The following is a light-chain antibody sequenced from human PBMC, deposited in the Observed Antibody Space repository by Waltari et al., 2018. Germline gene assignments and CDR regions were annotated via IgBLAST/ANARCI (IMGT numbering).Light chain of an antibody. CDR1: SSNIGSNF. CDR3: AAWDDSVSGHYV. CDR2: RDN. J-gene: IGLJ1*01. Sequence: QSVLTQPPSASGTPGQRVTISCSGSSSNIGSNFVYWYQQLPGTAPKLLIYRDNLRLSRVPDRVSGTKSGSSASLAISGLRAEDEADYDCAAWDDSVSGHYVFGTGTKVTV. V-gene: IGLV1-47*01.